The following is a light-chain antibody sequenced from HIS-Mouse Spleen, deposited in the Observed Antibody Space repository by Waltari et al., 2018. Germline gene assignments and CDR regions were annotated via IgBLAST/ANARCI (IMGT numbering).Light chain of an antibody. CDR2: EDS. CDR3: YSTDSSGNHRV. V-gene: IGLV3-10*01. J-gene: IGLJ2*01. Sequence: SYELTQRPSVSVSPGQTARITCSGDALPKKYAYWYQQKSGQAPVLVIYEDSKRPSGIPERVSGSSSGTMATLTISGAQVEDEADYYCYSTDSSGNHRVFGGGTKLTVL. CDR1: ALPKKY.